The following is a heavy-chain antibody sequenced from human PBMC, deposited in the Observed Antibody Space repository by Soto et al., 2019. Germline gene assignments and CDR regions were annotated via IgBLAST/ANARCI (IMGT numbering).Heavy chain of an antibody. CDR1: GFTFSSYA. CDR3: AKPPYSSSSYYYYGMDV. D-gene: IGHD6-6*01. J-gene: IGHJ6*02. V-gene: IGHV3-23*01. CDR2: ISGSGGTT. Sequence: EVLLLESGGGLVQPGGSLRLSCAASGFTFSSYAMTWVRQAPGKGLEWVSAISGSGGTTYHADSVKGRFTISRDNSKNTLYLQMNSLRAEDAAVYYCAKPPYSSSSYYYYGMDVWGQGTTVTVSS.